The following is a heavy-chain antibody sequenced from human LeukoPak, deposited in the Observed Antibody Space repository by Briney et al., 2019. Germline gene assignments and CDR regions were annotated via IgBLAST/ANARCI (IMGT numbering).Heavy chain of an antibody. CDR1: GGTFSSYT. D-gene: IGHD3-10*01. J-gene: IGHJ3*02. Sequence: SVKVSCKASGGTFSSYTISWVRQAPGQGLEWMGRIIPILGIANYAQKFQGRVTITADKSTSTAYMELSSLRSEDTAVYYCARGEAMVRGVIRAFDIWGQGTMVTVSS. CDR2: IIPILGIA. CDR3: ARGEAMVRGVIRAFDI. V-gene: IGHV1-69*02.